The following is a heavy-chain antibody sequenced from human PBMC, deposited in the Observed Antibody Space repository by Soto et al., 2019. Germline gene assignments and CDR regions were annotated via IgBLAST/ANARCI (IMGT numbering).Heavy chain of an antibody. CDR1: GGSISSYY. CDR2: IYYSGST. Sequence: SDTLSLTCTVSGGSISSYYWSWIRQPPGKGLEWIGYIYYSGSTNYNPSLKSRVTISVDTSKNQFSLKLSSVTAADTAVYYCARDQGVYYDFWSGYYPGWFDPWGQGTLVTVSS. CDR3: ARDQGVYYDFWSGYYPGWFDP. V-gene: IGHV4-59*01. D-gene: IGHD3-3*01. J-gene: IGHJ5*02.